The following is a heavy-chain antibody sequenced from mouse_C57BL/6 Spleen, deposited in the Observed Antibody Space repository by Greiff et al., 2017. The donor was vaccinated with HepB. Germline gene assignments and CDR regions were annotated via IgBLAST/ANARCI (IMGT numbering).Heavy chain of an antibody. J-gene: IGHJ2*01. CDR1: GYTFTSYW. V-gene: IGHV1-5*01. D-gene: IGHD2-4*01. Sequence: VQLQQSGTVLARPGASVKMSCKTSGYTFTSYWMHWVKQRPGQGLEWIGAIYPGNSDTSYNQKFKGKAKLTAVTSASTAYMELSSLTNEDSAVYYCTIFYYDSPFDYWGQGTTLTVSS. CDR2: IYPGNSDT. CDR3: TIFYYDSPFDY.